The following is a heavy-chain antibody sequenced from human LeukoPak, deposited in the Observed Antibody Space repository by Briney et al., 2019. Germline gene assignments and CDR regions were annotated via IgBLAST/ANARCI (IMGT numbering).Heavy chain of an antibody. CDR1: GFTVSSNY. D-gene: IGHD6-19*01. Sequence: GGSLRLSCAASGFTVSSNYVSWVRQAPGKGLEWVSVIYSGGSTYYADSVKGGFTISRDSSKNTLYLQMNSLRAGDTAMYYCARGMRYSTGWYYFDSWGQGTLVTVSS. J-gene: IGHJ4*02. V-gene: IGHV3-66*01. CDR2: IYSGGST. CDR3: ARGMRYSTGWYYFDS.